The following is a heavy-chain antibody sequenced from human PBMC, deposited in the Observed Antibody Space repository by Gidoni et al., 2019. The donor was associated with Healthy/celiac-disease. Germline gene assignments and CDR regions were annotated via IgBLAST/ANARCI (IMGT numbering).Heavy chain of an antibody. CDR3: ARAPDFWFDY. V-gene: IGHV3-21*01. CDR1: GFTFSSYS. D-gene: IGHD3-3*01. Sequence: EVQLVESGGGLVKPGGSLRRSCAASGFTFSSYSMNWVRQAPGKGLEWVSSISSSSSYIYYADSVKGRFTISRDNAKNSLYLQMNSLRAEDTAVYYCARAPDFWFDYWGQGTLVTVSS. CDR2: ISSSSSYI. J-gene: IGHJ4*02.